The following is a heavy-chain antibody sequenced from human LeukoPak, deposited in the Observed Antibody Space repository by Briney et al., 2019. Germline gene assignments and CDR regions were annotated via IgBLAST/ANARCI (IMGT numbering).Heavy chain of an antibody. V-gene: IGHV4-30-2*01. Sequence: TLSLTCAVSGGSISSGGYSWSWIRQPPGKGLEWIGYIYHSGSTYYNPSLKSRVTISVDRSKNQFSLKLSSVTAADTAVYYCASQISNYYDSSGFYYWGQGTLVTVSS. CDR1: GGSISSGGYS. J-gene: IGHJ4*02. CDR2: IYHSGST. D-gene: IGHD3-22*01. CDR3: ASQISNYYDSSGFYY.